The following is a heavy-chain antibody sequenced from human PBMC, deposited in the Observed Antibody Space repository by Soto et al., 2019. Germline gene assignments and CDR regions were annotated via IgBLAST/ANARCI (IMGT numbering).Heavy chain of an antibody. CDR3: ARGRSVVDLFDI. Sequence: GASVKVSCKASGYTFTSYDINWVRQATGQGLEWMGWMNPNSGNTGYAQKFQGRVTMTRSTSISTAYMELSSLRSEDTAVYYCARGRSVVDLFDIWGQGTMVTVSS. D-gene: IGHD2-15*01. CDR2: MNPNSGNT. CDR1: GYTFTSYD. J-gene: IGHJ3*02. V-gene: IGHV1-8*01.